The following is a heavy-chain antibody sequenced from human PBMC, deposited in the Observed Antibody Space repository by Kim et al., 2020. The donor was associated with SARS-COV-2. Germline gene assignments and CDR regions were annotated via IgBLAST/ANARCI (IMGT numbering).Heavy chain of an antibody. V-gene: IGHV3-7*03. Sequence: GGSLRLSCAASGFTFSSYWMSWVRQAPGKGLEWVANIKQDGSEKYYVDSVQGRLTISRDNAKNSLYLQMNSLRAADTAVYYCARVAPITMVRGVIPYYYYGLDVWGQGTTVTVSS. CDR2: IKQDGSEK. D-gene: IGHD3-10*01. J-gene: IGHJ6*02. CDR1: GFTFSSYW. CDR3: ARVAPITMVRGVIPYYYYGLDV.